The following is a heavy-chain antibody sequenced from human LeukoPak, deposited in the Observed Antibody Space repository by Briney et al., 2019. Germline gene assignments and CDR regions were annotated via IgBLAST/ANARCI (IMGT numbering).Heavy chain of an antibody. CDR2: ISGSGGST. CDR3: AKDGLVWFGELN. CDR1: RFTFNTYA. J-gene: IGHJ4*02. V-gene: IGHV3-23*01. D-gene: IGHD3-10*01. Sequence: GGSLRLSCAASRFTFNTYAMSWVRQAPGKGLEWVSAISGSGGSTHYADSVKGRFTISRDNSKNTLYLQINSLRAEDTAVYYCAKDGLVWFGELNWGQGTLVTVSS.